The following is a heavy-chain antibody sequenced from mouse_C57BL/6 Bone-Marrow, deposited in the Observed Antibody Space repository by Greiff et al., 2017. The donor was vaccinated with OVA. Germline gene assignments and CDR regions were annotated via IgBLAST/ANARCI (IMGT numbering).Heavy chain of an antibody. V-gene: IGHV1-5*01. J-gene: IGHJ2*01. CDR1: GYTFTSYW. D-gene: IGHD1-1*01. CDR3: TRWGPYGSSSFDY. CDR2: IYPGNSDT. Sequence: VQLKQSGTVLARPGASVKMSCKTSGYTFTSYWMHWVKQRPGQGLEWIGAIYPGNSDTSYNQKFKGKANLTAVTSASTAYMELSSLTNEDSAVYYCTRWGPYGSSSFDYWGQGTTLTVSS.